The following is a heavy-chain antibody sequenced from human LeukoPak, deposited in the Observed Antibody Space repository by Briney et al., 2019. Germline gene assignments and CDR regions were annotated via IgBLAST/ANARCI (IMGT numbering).Heavy chain of an antibody. CDR1: GFTFSSYA. CDR2: VSYDGSNK. D-gene: IGHD3-3*01. V-gene: IGHV3-30-3*01. J-gene: IGHJ4*02. Sequence: GGSLRLSCAASGFTFSSYAMHWVHQAPGKGLEWVAVVSYDGSNKYYADSVKGRFTISRDNSKNTLYLQMNSLRPEDTAVYYCARDFNFGEFWSGNFGYWGQGTLVTVSS. CDR3: ARDFNFGEFWSGNFGY.